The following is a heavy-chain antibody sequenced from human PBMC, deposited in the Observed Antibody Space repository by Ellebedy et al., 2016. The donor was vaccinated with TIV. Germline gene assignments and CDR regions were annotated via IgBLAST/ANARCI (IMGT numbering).Heavy chain of an antibody. CDR3: ARVSCSGTDCPSPTYYYYMDV. V-gene: IGHV1-69*13. D-gene: IGHD2-15*01. CDR1: GGTFNNYP. Sequence: ASVKVSXKAPGGTFNNYPISWVRQAPGQGLEWMGEILPMFGTANYAQKFQDRVTITADESTSKAYMEMSRLRSDDTAVYYCARVSCSGTDCPSPTYYYYMDVWGKGTSVTVSS. CDR2: ILPMFGTA. J-gene: IGHJ6*03.